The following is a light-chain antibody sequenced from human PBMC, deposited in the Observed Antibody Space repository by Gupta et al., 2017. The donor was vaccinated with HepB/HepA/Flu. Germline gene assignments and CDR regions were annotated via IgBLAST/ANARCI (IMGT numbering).Light chain of an antibody. J-gene: IGKJ1*01. Sequence: DIVMTHPADALAVSLGERATINCKSSQSVLYSSNNKNYLAWYQQKPGQPTKLLLYWASTRETSVADRISGSGSGTYSTLSISSLQDEDVAVYYCQQYYSTPLTFGQGTKVELK. CDR1: QSVLYSSNNKNY. V-gene: IGKV4-1*01. CDR2: WAS. CDR3: QQYYSTPLT.